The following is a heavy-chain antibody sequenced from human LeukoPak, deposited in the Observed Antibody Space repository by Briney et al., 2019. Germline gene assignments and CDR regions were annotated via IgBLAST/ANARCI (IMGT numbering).Heavy chain of an antibody. CDR1: GYTFTSYG. CDR2: ISAYNGNT. Sequence: ASVKVSCKASGYTFTSYGISWVRQAPGQGLERMGWISAYNGNTNYAQKLQGRVTMTTDTSTSTAYMELRSLRSDDTAVYYCASCSGGSCPDAFDIWGQGTMVTVSS. J-gene: IGHJ3*02. D-gene: IGHD2-15*01. CDR3: ASCSGGSCPDAFDI. V-gene: IGHV1-18*01.